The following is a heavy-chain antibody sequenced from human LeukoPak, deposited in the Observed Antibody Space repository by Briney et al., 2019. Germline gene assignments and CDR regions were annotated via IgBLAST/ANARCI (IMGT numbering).Heavy chain of an antibody. Sequence: PSETLSLTCTVTGGTINGNYWTWLRQPPGKGLEWFGFMHDDGRTNYNPSLTSRVSLSIDKSTNEFSLNLRSVTAADTAVYYCARVFRGAVTANWFDIWGQGTLVTVSA. CDR2: MHDDGRT. CDR1: GGTINGNY. D-gene: IGHD2-21*02. V-gene: IGHV4-59*01. J-gene: IGHJ5*02. CDR3: ARVFRGAVTANWFDI.